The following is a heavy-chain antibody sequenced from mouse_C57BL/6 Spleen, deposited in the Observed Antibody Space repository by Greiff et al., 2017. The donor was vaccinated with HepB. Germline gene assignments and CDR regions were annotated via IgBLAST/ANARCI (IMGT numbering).Heavy chain of an antibody. CDR3: AREEDIPALRRFAY. J-gene: IGHJ3*01. CDR2: IDPSDSYT. CDR1: GYTFTSYW. D-gene: IGHD1-2*01. Sequence: QVQLQQPGAELVRPGTSVKLSCKASGYTFTSYWMHWVKQRPGQGLEWIGVIDPSDSYTNYNQKFKGKATLTVDTSSSTAYMQLSSLTSADSAVYYSAREEDIPALRRFAYWGQGTLVTVSA. V-gene: IGHV1-59*01.